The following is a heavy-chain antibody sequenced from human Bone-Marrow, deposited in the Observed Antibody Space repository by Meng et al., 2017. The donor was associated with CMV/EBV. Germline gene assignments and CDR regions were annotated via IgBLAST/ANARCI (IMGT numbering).Heavy chain of an antibody. V-gene: IGHV3-11*04. J-gene: IGHJ4*02. Sequence: GESLKISCAASGFTFSDYYMSWIRQAPGKGLEWVSYISSSGSTIYYADSVKGRFTISRDNAKNSLYLQMNSLRAEDTAVYYCARADCSSTSCYTRYWGQGTLLTVS. CDR1: GFTFSDYY. D-gene: IGHD2-2*02. CDR3: ARADCSSTSCYTRY. CDR2: ISSSGSTI.